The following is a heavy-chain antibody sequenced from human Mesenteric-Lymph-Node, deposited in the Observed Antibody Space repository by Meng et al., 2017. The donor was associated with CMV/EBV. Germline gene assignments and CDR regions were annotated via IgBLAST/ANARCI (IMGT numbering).Heavy chain of an antibody. CDR1: GFTFSHYS. CDR3: ARDLGVCTNGVCHLDY. V-gene: IGHV3-30-3*01. J-gene: IGHJ4*02. D-gene: IGHD2-8*01. CDR2: ISYDGSDK. Sequence: GFTFSHYSIHWVRQAPGKGLEWVAVISYDGSDKYSADSVKGRFTISRDNSKNTLYLQMNSLRGDDTAVYYCARDLGVCTNGVCHLDYWSQGILVTVSS.